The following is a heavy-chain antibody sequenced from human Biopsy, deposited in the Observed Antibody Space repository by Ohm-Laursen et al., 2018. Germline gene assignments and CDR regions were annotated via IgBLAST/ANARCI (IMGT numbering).Heavy chain of an antibody. J-gene: IGHJ1*01. Sequence: SDTLSLTCTVSGGSFTGHYWTWIRQPPGKGLEWIGHISHTGYTSYKSSLKNRVTISLDTSRKHFSLRLTSLAAADTAVYYCARGSNEYGGLYFPHWDQGTLVTVSS. CDR2: ISHTGYT. D-gene: IGHD4-23*01. CDR1: GGSFTGHY. CDR3: ARGSNEYGGLYFPH. V-gene: IGHV4-59*11.